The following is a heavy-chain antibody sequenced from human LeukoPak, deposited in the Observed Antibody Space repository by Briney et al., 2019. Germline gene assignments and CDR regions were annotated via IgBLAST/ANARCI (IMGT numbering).Heavy chain of an antibody. Sequence: GGSLRLSCAASGFTFSSYAMHWVRQAPGKGLEWVSAISGSGGSTYYADSVKGRFTISRDNSKNTLYLQMNSLRAEDTAVYYCAKGGGSYYYFDYWGQGTLVTVSS. D-gene: IGHD1-26*01. CDR3: AKGGGSYYYFDY. CDR2: ISGSGGST. J-gene: IGHJ4*02. CDR1: GFTFSSYA. V-gene: IGHV3-23*01.